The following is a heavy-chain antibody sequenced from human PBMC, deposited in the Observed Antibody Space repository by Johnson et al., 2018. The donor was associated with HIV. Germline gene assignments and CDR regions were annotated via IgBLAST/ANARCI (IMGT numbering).Heavy chain of an antibody. CDR3: AAYYDFWSGSYTSGFDI. CDR1: GFTFSTYV. J-gene: IGHJ3*02. D-gene: IGHD3-3*01. V-gene: IGHV3-30*03. Sequence: QVQLVESGGGVVQPGRSLRLSCAASGFTFSTYVMYWVRQAPGKGLEWVALISHDGSNDYCADSVKGRFTIYRDNSKNTMSLQMNSLRPEDTAMYYCAAYYDFWSGSYTSGFDIWGQGTMVTVSS. CDR2: ISHDGSND.